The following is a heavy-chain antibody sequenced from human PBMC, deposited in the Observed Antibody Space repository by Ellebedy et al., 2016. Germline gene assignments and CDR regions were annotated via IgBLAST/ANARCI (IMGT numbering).Heavy chain of an antibody. J-gene: IGHJ4*02. V-gene: IGHV4-61*01. CDR1: GGSVSISSHY. CDR3: ARGSIGNSYYFDS. CDR2: VYYNGDN. Sequence: SETLSLXXNVSGGSVSISSHYWSWVRQSPGKGLEWIAHVYYNGDNRYNPSLKSRAAISVDTSKNQFSLELRSVTAADTAVYYCARGSIGNSYYFDSWGQGTQVTVSS. D-gene: IGHD1-26*01.